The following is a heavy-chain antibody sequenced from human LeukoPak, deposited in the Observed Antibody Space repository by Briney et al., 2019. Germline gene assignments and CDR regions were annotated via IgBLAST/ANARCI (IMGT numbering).Heavy chain of an antibody. CDR2: MNPNSGNT. CDR3: ARARYYDYVWGSYRLAPFDP. Sequence: ASVKVSCKASGYTFTSYDINWVRQATGQGLEWMGWMNPNSGNTGYAQKFQGRVTMTRNTSISTAYMELSSLRSEDTAVYYCARARYYDYVWGSYRLAPFDPWGQGTLVTVSS. V-gene: IGHV1-8*01. J-gene: IGHJ5*02. CDR1: GYTFTSYD. D-gene: IGHD3-16*02.